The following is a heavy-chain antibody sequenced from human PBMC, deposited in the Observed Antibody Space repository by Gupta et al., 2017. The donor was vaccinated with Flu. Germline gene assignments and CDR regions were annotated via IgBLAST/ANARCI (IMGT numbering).Heavy chain of an antibody. CDR1: GGSISSYS. D-gene: IGHD4-17*01. CDR3: ARGSLHYGDPRRFDY. J-gene: IGHJ4*02. V-gene: IGHV4-59*01. CDR2: IYYSGST. Sequence: QVQLQESGPGLVKPSETLSLTCTVSGGSISSYSWSWIRQPPRKGLEWIGYIYYSGSTNYNPSLKSRVTISVDTSKNQFSLKLSSVTAADTAVYYCARGSLHYGDPRRFDYWGQGTLVTVSS.